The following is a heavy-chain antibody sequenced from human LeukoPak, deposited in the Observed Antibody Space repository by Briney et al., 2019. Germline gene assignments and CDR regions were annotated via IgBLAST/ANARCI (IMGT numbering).Heavy chain of an antibody. V-gene: IGHV3-74*01. J-gene: IGHJ4*02. CDR2: INSDGSST. Sequence: GGSLRLSCAASGFTFSSYWMHWVRQAPGKRLVWVSRINSDGSSTSYADSVKGRFTISRDNAKNTLYLQMNSLRAEDTAVYYCVRAGLDAGYFDSWGQGVLATVSS. CDR1: GFTFSSYW. CDR3: VRAGLDAGYFDS. D-gene: IGHD1-14*01.